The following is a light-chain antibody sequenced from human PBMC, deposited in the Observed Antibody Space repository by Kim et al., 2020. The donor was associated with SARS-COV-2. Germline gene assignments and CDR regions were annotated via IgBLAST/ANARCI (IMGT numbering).Light chain of an antibody. CDR2: GAS. Sequence: EIVLTQSPGTLSLSPGERATLSCRASQSVSSSYLAWYQQKPGQAPRLLIYGASSTATGIPDRFSGSGSGTDFTLTISRLEPEDFAMYYCQQYGSSRTFGQGTKVDIK. V-gene: IGKV3-20*01. J-gene: IGKJ1*01. CDR1: QSVSSSY. CDR3: QQYGSSRT.